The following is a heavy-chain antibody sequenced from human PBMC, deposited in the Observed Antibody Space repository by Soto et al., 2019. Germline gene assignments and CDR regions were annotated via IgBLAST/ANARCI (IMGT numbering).Heavy chain of an antibody. Sequence: EVQLLESGGGLVQPGGSLRLSCAASGFTFSSYAMSWVRQAPGKGLEWVSAISGSGGSTYYADSVKGRFTISRDNSKNTLYLQRKSLRAEDTAVYYCAKGTLYYDILTYFDLWGRGTLVTVSS. V-gene: IGHV3-23*01. CDR3: AKGTLYYDILTYFDL. CDR1: GFTFSSYA. CDR2: ISGSGGST. D-gene: IGHD3-9*01. J-gene: IGHJ2*01.